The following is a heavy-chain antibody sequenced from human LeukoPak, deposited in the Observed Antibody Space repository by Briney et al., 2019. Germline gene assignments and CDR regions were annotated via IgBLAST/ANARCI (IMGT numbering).Heavy chain of an antibody. CDR1: GFTFSTYR. D-gene: IGHD2-21*01. Sequence: GGSLRLSCAASGFTFSTYRMNWVRQAPGKGLEWVSSISSSSSYMYYADSLKGRFTISRDNAKNSLYLQMDSLRAEDTAVYYCARFAYCGGDCYYFDYWGQGTLVTVSS. CDR3: ARFAYCGGDCYYFDY. CDR2: ISSSSSYM. V-gene: IGHV3-21*01. J-gene: IGHJ4*02.